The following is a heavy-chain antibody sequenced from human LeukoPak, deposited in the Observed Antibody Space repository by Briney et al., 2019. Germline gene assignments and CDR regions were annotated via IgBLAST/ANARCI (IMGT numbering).Heavy chain of an antibody. V-gene: IGHV3-30-3*01. CDR2: ISYDGSNK. D-gene: IGHD3-22*01. J-gene: IGHJ4*02. CDR1: GFTFSTYA. CDR3: ARDLDDSSGYESYYFDY. Sequence: HPGGSLRLSCAASGFTFSTYAMHWVRQAPGKGLEWVAVISYDGSNKYYAASVKGRFTISRDNSKNTLYLQMNSLRAEDTAVYYCARDLDDSSGYESYYFDYWGQGTLVTVSS.